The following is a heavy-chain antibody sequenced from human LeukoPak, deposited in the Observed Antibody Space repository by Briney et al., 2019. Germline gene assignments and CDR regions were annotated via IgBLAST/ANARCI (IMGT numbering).Heavy chain of an antibody. J-gene: IGHJ4*02. CDR1: GGSISSSSYY. V-gene: IGHV4-61*02. D-gene: IGHD3-3*01. CDR2: IYTSGST. Sequence: PSETLSLTCTVSGGSISSSSYYWGWIRQPAGKGLEWIGRIYTSGSTNYNPSLKSRVTISVDTSKNQFSLKLSSVTAADTAVYYCARETSVLRFLEWLSFDYWGQGTLVTVSS. CDR3: ARETSVLRFLEWLSFDY.